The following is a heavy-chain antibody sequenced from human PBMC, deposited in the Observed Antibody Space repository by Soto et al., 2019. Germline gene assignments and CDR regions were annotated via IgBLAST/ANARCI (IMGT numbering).Heavy chain of an antibody. Sequence: SETLSLTCAVSGYSISSGYYWGWIRQPPGKGLEWIGSIYHSGSTYYNPSLKSRVTISVDTSKNQFSLKLSSVTAADTAVYYCARVLYYYDSSGSTYYFDYWGQGTLVTVSS. CDR1: GYSISSGYY. CDR2: IYHSGST. J-gene: IGHJ4*02. CDR3: ARVLYYYDSSGSTYYFDY. V-gene: IGHV4-38-2*01. D-gene: IGHD3-22*01.